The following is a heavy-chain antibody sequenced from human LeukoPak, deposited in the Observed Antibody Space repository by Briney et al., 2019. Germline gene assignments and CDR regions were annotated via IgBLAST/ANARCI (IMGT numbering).Heavy chain of an antibody. Sequence: KTSETLSLTCTVSGGSISSSSYYWGWIRQPPGKGLEWIGSIYYSGSTYYNPSLKSRVTISVDTSKNQFSLKLSSVTAADTAVYYCARGPTLDSSGYYYSRGGYFDYWGQGTLVTVSS. V-gene: IGHV4-39*07. D-gene: IGHD3-22*01. CDR1: GGSISSSSYY. CDR2: IYYSGST. J-gene: IGHJ4*02. CDR3: ARGPTLDSSGYYYSRGGYFDY.